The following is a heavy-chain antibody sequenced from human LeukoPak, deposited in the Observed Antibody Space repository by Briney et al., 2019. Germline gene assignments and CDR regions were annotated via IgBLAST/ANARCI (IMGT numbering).Heavy chain of an antibody. CDR3: ARDHSNGLYYFDY. Sequence: SVKVSCKASGCTFRSDAINWVRQAPGQGLEWMGGIIPIFGTANYAQKFQGRVTITADESTSTAYMELSSLGSEDTAVYYCARDHSNGLYYFDYWGQGTLVTVSS. CDR2: IIPIFGTA. V-gene: IGHV1-69*13. J-gene: IGHJ4*02. CDR1: GCTFRSDA. D-gene: IGHD6-19*01.